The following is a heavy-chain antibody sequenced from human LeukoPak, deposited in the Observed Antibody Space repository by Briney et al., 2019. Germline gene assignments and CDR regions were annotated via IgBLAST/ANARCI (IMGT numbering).Heavy chain of an antibody. V-gene: IGHV3-30*02. Sequence: GGSLRLSCAASGFTFSSYGMHWVRQAPGKRLERVSVIRYDGSNNYYADSVKGRFTISRDNSKNTLHLQMNSLRAEDTAVYYCAKDHKDYGGKGSFDYWGQGTLVTVSS. J-gene: IGHJ4*02. CDR2: IRYDGSNN. D-gene: IGHD4-23*01. CDR1: GFTFSSYG. CDR3: AKDHKDYGGKGSFDY.